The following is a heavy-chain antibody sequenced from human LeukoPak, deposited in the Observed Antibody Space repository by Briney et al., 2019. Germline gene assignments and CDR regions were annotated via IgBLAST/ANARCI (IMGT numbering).Heavy chain of an antibody. CDR3: VRDFRSADY. CDR2: ICPGGTIT. V-gene: IGHV3-74*01. J-gene: IGHJ4*02. CDR1: GFTFSNYC. Sequence: PGGSLRLSCTASGFTFSNYCMHWVRQTPGKGLIWVSRICPGGTITNYADSVKGRFTISRDDAKNVMFLQMNSLRADDTAVYYCVRDFRSADYWGRGILVTVSS.